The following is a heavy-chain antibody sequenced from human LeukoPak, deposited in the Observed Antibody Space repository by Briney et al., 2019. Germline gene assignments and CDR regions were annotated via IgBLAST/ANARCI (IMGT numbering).Heavy chain of an antibody. J-gene: IGHJ4*02. V-gene: IGHV3-30-3*01. CDR1: GFTFSSYA. D-gene: IGHD3-22*01. CDR3: ARLYSYDLPAGY. CDR2: ISYDGSNK. Sequence: GGSLRLSCAASGFTFSSYAMHWVRQAPGKGLEWVAVISYDGSNKCYADSVKGRFTISRDNSKNTLYLQMNSLRAEDTAVYYCARLYSYDLPAGYWGQGTLVTVSS.